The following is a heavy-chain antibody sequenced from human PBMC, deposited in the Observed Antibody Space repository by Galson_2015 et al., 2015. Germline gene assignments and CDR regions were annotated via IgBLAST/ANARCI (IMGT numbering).Heavy chain of an antibody. CDR2: ISSSGDNT. J-gene: IGHJ3*02. CDR3: AKDRRRGSNWYANGFDI. D-gene: IGHD6-13*01. Sequence: SLRLSCAASGFTFSSYAMSWVRQTPGEGLEWVSAISSSGDNTYYTDSVQGRFSISRDNSRNTLYLQLNSLRAEDTAVYYCAKDRRRGSNWYANGFDIWGQGTMVTVSS. CDR1: GFTFSSYA. V-gene: IGHV3-23*01.